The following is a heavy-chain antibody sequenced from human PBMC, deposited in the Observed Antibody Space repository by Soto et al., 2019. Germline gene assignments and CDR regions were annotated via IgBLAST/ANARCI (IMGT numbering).Heavy chain of an antibody. J-gene: IGHJ6*02. CDR2: IKRKIDGEAT. Sequence: EVQLVESGGDLVKPGGSLRLSCAASGFSFSNAWMNWVRQAPGKGLEWVGRIKRKIDGEATDYAGPVKGRFTVFRDESISALYLQMNSLKGDDTAVYYCTTGSVEGVWGQGTTVTVS. D-gene: IGHD2-15*01. CDR1: GFSFSNAW. V-gene: IGHV3-15*07. CDR3: TTGSVEGV.